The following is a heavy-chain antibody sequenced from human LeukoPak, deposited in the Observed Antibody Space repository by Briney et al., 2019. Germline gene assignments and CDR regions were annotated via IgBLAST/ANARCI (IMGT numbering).Heavy chain of an antibody. J-gene: IGHJ6*02. V-gene: IGHV3-30-3*01. CDR1: GFTFSSYA. CDR2: ISYDGSNK. CDR3: VRDAGRVYYDSNGLLSSDV. Sequence: PGRSLRLSCAASGFTFSSYAMHWVRQAPGKGLEWVAVISYDGSNKYYADSVKGRFTISRDNSKNTLYLQMNSLRAEDTAVYYCVRDAGRVYYDSNGLLSSDVWGQGTTVTVSS. D-gene: IGHD3-22*01.